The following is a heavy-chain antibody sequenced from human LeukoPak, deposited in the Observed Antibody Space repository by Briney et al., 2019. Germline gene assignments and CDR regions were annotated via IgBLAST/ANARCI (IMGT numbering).Heavy chain of an antibody. CDR1: GGSIGAYY. Sequence: SETLSLTCTVSGGSIGAYYWTWIRQPAGKGLEWIGRIYNTGSTNYNPSLMSRVTMSVDTSKNQFSLNLTSVTAADTAMYYCARSYSVTTYNWFDPWGQGTLVTVSS. D-gene: IGHD5/OR15-5a*01. J-gene: IGHJ5*02. CDR2: IYNTGST. V-gene: IGHV4-4*07. CDR3: ARSYSVTTYNWFDP.